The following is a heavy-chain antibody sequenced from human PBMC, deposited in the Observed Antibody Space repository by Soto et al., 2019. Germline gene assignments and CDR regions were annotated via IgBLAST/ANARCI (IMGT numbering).Heavy chain of an antibody. J-gene: IGHJ3*02. CDR1: GYSFTSYW. V-gene: IGHV5-51*01. D-gene: IGHD3-16*01. CDR3: ARVAGGPYGSDGFDI. CDR2: IYPGDSDT. Sequence: PGESLKISCKGSGYSFTSYWIGWVRQMPGKGLEWMGIIYPGDSDTRYSPSFQGQVTISADKSISTAYLQMNSLKTEDTAVYYCARVAGGPYGSDGFDIWGQGTMVTVSS.